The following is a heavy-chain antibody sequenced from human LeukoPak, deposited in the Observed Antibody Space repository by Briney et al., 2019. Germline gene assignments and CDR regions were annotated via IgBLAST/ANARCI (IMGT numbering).Heavy chain of an antibody. J-gene: IGHJ4*02. CDR1: GFTFSSYE. CDR2: ISSSGSTI. CDR3: ARDLGYCSGGSCYSYYFDY. D-gene: IGHD2-15*01. V-gene: IGHV3-48*03. Sequence: GGSLRLSCAASGFTFSSYEMNWVRQAPGKGLEWVSYISSSGSTIYYADSVKGRFTISRDNAKNSLYLQMNSLRAEVTAVYYCARDLGYCSGGSCYSYYFDYWGQGTLVTVSS.